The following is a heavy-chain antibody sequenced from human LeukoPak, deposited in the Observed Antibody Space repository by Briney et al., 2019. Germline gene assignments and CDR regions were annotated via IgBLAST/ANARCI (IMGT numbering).Heavy chain of an antibody. J-gene: IGHJ4*02. CDR2: FDPEGGET. D-gene: IGHD4-17*01. CDR1: GYTLTELS. V-gene: IGHV1-24*01. CDR3: ATFGTVTTGFDY. Sequence: ASVKVSCKVSGYTLTELSMHWVRQAPGKGLEWMGGFDPEGGETIYAQKFQGRVTMTEDTSTDTAYMELSSLRSEDTAVYYCATFGTVTTGFDYWGQGTLVTVSS.